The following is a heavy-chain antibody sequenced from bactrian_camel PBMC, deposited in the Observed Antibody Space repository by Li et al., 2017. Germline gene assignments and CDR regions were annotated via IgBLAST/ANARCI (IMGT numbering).Heavy chain of an antibody. CDR2: IDSDGRT. CDR1: GYLLSNSD. V-gene: IGHV3S53*01. D-gene: IGHD6*01. J-gene: IGHJ6*01. CDR3: AAFLAAGSAGTGRCADFGY. Sequence: QVQLVESGGGSVQAGESLRLSCAVSGYLLSNSDYLLAWFRQAPGKEREGVAAIDSDGRTDFVASVKGRFTISRDNAKNTLYLQMNSLKPEDTAMYYCAAFLAAGSAGTGRCADFGYWGQGTQVTVS.